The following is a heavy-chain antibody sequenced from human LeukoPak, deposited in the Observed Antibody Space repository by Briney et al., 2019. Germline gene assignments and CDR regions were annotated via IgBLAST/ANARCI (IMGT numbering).Heavy chain of an antibody. CDR2: IIPIFGTA. V-gene: IGHV1-69*13. CDR1: GGTFSSYA. CDR3: ARDTDYSSSWYQGTSFDY. D-gene: IGHD6-13*01. J-gene: IGHJ4*02. Sequence: SVKVSCKASGGTFSSYAISWVRQAPGQGLEWMGGIIPIFGTANYAQKFQGRVTITADESTSTAYMELSSLRSEDTAVYYCARDTDYSSSWYQGTSFDYWGQGTLVTVSS.